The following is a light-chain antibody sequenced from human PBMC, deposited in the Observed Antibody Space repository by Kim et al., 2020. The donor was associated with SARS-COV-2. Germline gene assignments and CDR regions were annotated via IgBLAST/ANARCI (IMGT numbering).Light chain of an antibody. CDR3: QQSYPSRP. CDR2: GAS. V-gene: IGKV1-39*01. Sequence: DVQITQFPSSLSASVGDRITITCRASQPINIHLNWYQQRPGTAPKLLIYGASTLRNGVPSRFSGAGSETDFTLIINGLQPEDSATYYCQQSYPSRPFGQGTKVEIK. J-gene: IGKJ1*01. CDR1: QPINIH.